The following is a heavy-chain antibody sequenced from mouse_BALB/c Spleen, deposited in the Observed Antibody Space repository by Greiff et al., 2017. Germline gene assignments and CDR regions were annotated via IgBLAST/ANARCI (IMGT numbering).Heavy chain of an antibody. J-gene: IGHJ1*01. CDR3: TRSKLYFDD. Sequence: QVQLQQSGAELVKPGASVKLSCKASGYTFTSYYMYWVKQRPGQGLEWIGEINPSNGGTNFNEKFKSKATLTVDKSSSTEYMQLSSLTSEDSAVYYCTRSKLYFDDWGAGTTVTVSS. CDR1: GYTFTSYY. CDR2: INPSNGGT. V-gene: IGHV1S81*02.